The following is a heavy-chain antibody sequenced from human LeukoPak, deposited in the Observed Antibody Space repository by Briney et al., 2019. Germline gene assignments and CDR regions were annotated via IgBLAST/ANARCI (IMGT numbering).Heavy chain of an antibody. CDR1: GFAFSKYR. J-gene: IGHJ4*02. V-gene: IGHV3-74*03. Sequence: QPGGSLRFSCEASGFAFSKYRMHWVRQAPGKGLVWVSFISKDGATRTYVDSVRDRFTISRDNSKNILFLQMNSLKSEDTAMYYCVRASGYLHDFDFWGQGTLVTVSS. D-gene: IGHD3-3*01. CDR2: ISKDGATR. CDR3: VRASGYLHDFDF.